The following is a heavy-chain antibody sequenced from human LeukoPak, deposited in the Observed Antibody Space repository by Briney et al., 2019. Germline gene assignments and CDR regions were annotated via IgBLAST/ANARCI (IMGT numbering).Heavy chain of an antibody. D-gene: IGHD3-9*01. CDR3: ARDLPYLYDILTGLDAFDI. J-gene: IGHJ3*02. Sequence: SVKVSRKASGGTFSSYAISWVRQAPGQGLEWMGRIIPILGIANYAQKFQGRVTITADKSTSTAYMELSSLRSEDTAVYYCARDLPYLYDILTGLDAFDIWGQGTMVTVSS. V-gene: IGHV1-69*04. CDR1: GGTFSSYA. CDR2: IIPILGIA.